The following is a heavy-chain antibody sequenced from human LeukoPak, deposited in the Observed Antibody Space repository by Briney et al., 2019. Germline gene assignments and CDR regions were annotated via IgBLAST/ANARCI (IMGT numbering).Heavy chain of an antibody. D-gene: IGHD3-22*01. J-gene: IGHJ4*02. CDR1: GFTFSSYE. V-gene: IGHV3-48*03. CDR3: ARDRDYYDSSGYYY. CDR2: ISSSGSTI. Sequence: GGSLRLSCAASGFTFSSYEMNWVRQAPGKGLEWVSYISSSGSTIYYADSVKGRFTISRDNSKNTLYLQMNSLRAEDTAVYYCARDRDYYDSSGYYYWGQGTLVTVSS.